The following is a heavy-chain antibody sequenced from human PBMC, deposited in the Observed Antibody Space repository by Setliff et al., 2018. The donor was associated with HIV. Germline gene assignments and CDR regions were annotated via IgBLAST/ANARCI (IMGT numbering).Heavy chain of an antibody. CDR1: GGSISSGSYY. D-gene: IGHD6-19*01. CDR3: ARVHASGWNYFDY. Sequence: PSETLSLTCTVSGGSISSGSYYWSWIRQPPGKGLEWIGYIYDSGSPKYNPSLKSRVTISIDTSKSQISLKLTSVTAADTAVYYCARVHASGWNYFDYWGQGILVTVSS. J-gene: IGHJ4*02. V-gene: IGHV4-61*01. CDR2: IYDSGSP.